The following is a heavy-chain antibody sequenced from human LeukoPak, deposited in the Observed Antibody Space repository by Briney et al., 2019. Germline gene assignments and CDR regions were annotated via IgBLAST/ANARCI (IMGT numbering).Heavy chain of an antibody. D-gene: IGHD3-22*01. Sequence: ASVKVSCKASGYTFTSYYMHWVRQAPGQGLEWMGIINPSGGSTSYAQKFQGRVTVTRDTSTSTVYMELSSLRSEDTAVYYCARDSYYDSSGYYSNTDYWGQGTLVTVSS. CDR1: GYTFTSYY. CDR2: INPSGGST. J-gene: IGHJ4*02. V-gene: IGHV1-46*01. CDR3: ARDSYYDSSGYYSNTDY.